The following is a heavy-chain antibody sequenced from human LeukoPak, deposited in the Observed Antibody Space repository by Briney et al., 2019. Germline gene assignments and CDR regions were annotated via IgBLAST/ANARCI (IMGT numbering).Heavy chain of an antibody. D-gene: IGHD3-22*01. CDR1: GGSISSYY. CDR3: ARGGYYSAAYYMDV. J-gene: IGHJ6*03. Sequence: SETLSLTCTVSGGSISSYYWSWIRQPAGKGLEWIGRIYTSGSTNYNPSLKSRVTMSVDTSKNQFSLKLSSVTAADTAVYYCARGGYYSAAYYMDVWGKGTTVTVSS. CDR2: IYTSGST. V-gene: IGHV4-4*07.